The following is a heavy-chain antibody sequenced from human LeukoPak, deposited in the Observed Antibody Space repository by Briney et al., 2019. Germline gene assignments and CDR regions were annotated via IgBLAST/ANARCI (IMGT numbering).Heavy chain of an antibody. J-gene: IGHJ4*02. Sequence: SETLSLTCAVSGGSISSYYWSWIRQPPGKGLEWIGYIYYSGSTNYNPSLKSRVTISVDTSKNQFSLRLTSVTAADTAVYYCARQTGSGLFILPGGQGTLVTVSS. CDR3: ARQTGSGLFILP. CDR2: IYYSGST. D-gene: IGHD3/OR15-3a*01. V-gene: IGHV4-59*08. CDR1: GGSISSYY.